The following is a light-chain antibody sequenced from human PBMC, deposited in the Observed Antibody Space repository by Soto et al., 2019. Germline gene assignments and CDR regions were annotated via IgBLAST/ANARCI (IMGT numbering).Light chain of an antibody. CDR1: QSVDSSY. V-gene: IGKV3-20*01. Sequence: EIVLTQSPGTLSLSPGERATLSCRASQSVDSSYLAWYQQKPGQAPRLLIYDASARATGIPDRFSGSGSGTDFTLTICRLVPEDFAVYYCQQYGSSPITFGQGTRLEIK. CDR3: QQYGSSPIT. J-gene: IGKJ5*01. CDR2: DAS.